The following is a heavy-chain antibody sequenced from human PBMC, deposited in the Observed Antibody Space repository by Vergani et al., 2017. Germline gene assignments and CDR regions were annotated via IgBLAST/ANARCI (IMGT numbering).Heavy chain of an antibody. D-gene: IGHD4-17*01. CDR3: ARESPYGDSGMDV. CDR2: IYYSGST. J-gene: IGHJ6*02. CDR1: GRSISSYY. V-gene: IGHV4-59*01. Sequence: QVQLQESGPGLVKPSETLSLTCTVSGRSISSYYWSWIRQPPGKGLEWIGYIYYSGSTNYNPSLKSRVTISVDTSKNQFSLKLSSVTAADTAVYYCARESPYGDSGMDVWGQGTTVTVSS.